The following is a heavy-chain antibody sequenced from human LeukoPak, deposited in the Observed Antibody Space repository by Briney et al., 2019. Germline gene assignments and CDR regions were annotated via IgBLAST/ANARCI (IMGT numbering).Heavy chain of an antibody. V-gene: IGHV3-7*01. D-gene: IGHD3-16*01. CDR2: IKGDGSAQ. CDR3: AGDWGSRGAPLDS. J-gene: IGHJ4*02. CDR1: GFTFSIHW. Sequence: GGSLRLSCGASGFTFSIHWMSWVRQAPGQGLEWVANIKGDGSAQNYLDSVKGRFTVSRDNAKNSLHLQMNSLRVEDTAVYFCAGDWGSRGAPLDSWGQGTLVTVSS.